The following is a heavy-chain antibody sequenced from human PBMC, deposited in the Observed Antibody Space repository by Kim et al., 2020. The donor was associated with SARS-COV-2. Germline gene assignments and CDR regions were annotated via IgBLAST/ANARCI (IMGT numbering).Heavy chain of an antibody. J-gene: IGHJ6*02. Sequence: ASVKVSCKASGYTFTSYDINWVRQATGQGLEWMGWMNPNSGNTGYAQKFQGRVTMTRNTSISTAYMELSSLRSEDTAVYYCARGRGYCSGGSCYQGDYYYYGMDVWGQGTTVTVSS. CDR3: ARGRGYCSGGSCYQGDYYYYGMDV. CDR2: MNPNSGNT. D-gene: IGHD2-15*01. CDR1: GYTFTSYD. V-gene: IGHV1-8*01.